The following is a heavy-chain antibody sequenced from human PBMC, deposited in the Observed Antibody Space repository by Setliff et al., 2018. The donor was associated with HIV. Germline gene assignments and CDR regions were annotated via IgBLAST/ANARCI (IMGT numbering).Heavy chain of an antibody. Sequence: GGSLRLSCAASGFAFSGHQMSWVRQAPGKGLEWVAKIKQDGSEKYYVDSVKGRFTISRDNAKNSLYLQMNSLRAEDTAMYYCAREGITGTTLHPYWGQGTLVTVSS. CDR3: AREGITGTTLHPY. V-gene: IGHV3-7*01. J-gene: IGHJ4*02. CDR2: IKQDGSEK. CDR1: GFAFSGHQ. D-gene: IGHD1-7*01.